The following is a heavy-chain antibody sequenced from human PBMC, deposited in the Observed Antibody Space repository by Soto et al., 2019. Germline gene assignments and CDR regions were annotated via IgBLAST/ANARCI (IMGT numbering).Heavy chain of an antibody. V-gene: IGHV1-2*02. CDR1: GYTFTSYG. CDR2: IGPESGAT. J-gene: IGHJ4*02. Sequence: ASVKVSCKASGYTFTSYGISWVRQAPGQGLEWMGEIGPESGATRYAQRFQGRVTMTRGMSITTVYMELNNLSPDDTAVYYCGRGRSGQIVVFYWGQGTPVTVSS. D-gene: IGHD1-26*01. CDR3: GRGRSGQIVVFY.